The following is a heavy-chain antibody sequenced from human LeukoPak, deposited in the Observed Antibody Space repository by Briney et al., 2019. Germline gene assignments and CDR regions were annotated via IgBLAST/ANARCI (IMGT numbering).Heavy chain of an antibody. CDR2: ISNGADRA. CDR3: AKAVYYYDSRGAFDI. D-gene: IGHD3-22*01. V-gene: IGHV3-23*01. J-gene: IGHJ3*02. CDR1: GFTFTSYD. Sequence: PGGSLRLSCVASGFTFTSYDMCWVRQAPGKGLEWVSGISNGADRAYYADSVKGRFTISRDNSKNTLYLQMNSLRAEDTAVYYCAKAVYYYDSRGAFDIWGQGTMVTVSS.